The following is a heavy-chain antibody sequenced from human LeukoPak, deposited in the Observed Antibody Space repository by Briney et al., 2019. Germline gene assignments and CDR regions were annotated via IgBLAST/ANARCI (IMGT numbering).Heavy chain of an antibody. CDR2: IKSKIDGGTT. J-gene: IGHJ4*02. V-gene: IGHV3-15*01. D-gene: IGHD3-3*02. Sequence: TGGSLRLSCAASGFTITNARMGWVRQAPGKGLEWVGRIKSKIDGGTTDFAATVKARFTISIDDSKHTLYLQMHSLKSEETGVYYCTTGYGHSDFDYWGQGTLVTVSS. CDR1: GFTITNAR. CDR3: TTGYGHSDFDY.